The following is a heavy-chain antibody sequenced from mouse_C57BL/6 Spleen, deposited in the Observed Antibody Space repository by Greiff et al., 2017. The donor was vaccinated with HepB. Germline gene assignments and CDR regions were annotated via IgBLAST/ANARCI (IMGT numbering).Heavy chain of an antibody. CDR2: ISSGSSTI. CDR3: ARNYYGPYYFDY. J-gene: IGHJ2*01. D-gene: IGHD2-1*01. V-gene: IGHV5-17*01. CDR1: GFTFSAYG. Sequence: EVQLVESGGGLVKPGGSLKLSCAASGFTFSAYGMHWVRQAPEKGLEWVAYISSGSSTIYYADTVKGRFTISRDNAKNTLFLQMTSLRSEDTAMYYCARNYYGPYYFDYWGQGTTLTVSS.